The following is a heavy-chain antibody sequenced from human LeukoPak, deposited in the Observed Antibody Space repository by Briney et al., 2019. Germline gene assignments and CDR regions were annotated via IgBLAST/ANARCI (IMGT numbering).Heavy chain of an antibody. V-gene: IGHV4-38-2*02. Sequence: SETLSLTCTVSGYSTSSGYYWGWIRQPPGKGLEWIGSIYHSGSTYYNPSLKSRVTISVDTSKNQFSLKLSSVTAADTAVYYCARGPYDGHDSTGIDYWGQGTLVTVSS. CDR1: GYSTSSGYY. CDR3: ARGPYDGHDSTGIDY. J-gene: IGHJ4*02. D-gene: IGHD3-22*01. CDR2: IYHSGST.